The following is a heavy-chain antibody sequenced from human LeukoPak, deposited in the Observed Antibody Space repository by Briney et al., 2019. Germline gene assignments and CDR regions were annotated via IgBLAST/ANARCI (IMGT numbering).Heavy chain of an antibody. CDR2: IYYSGST. V-gene: IGHV4-59*01. CDR1: GVSISSYY. J-gene: IGHJ3*02. CDR3: ATDGDAFDI. Sequence: SETLSLTCTVSGVSISSYYWSWIRQPPGKGLEWIGYIYYSGSTNYNPSLKSRVTISIDTSKNQFSLKLSSVTAADTAVYYCATDGDAFDICGQGTMVTVSS.